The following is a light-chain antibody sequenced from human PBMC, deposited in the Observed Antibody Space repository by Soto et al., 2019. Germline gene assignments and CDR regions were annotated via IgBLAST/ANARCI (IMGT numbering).Light chain of an antibody. CDR3: QHYNHWPLT. CDR1: QSISGD. Sequence: EVVMTQSPATLPVSPGERVTLSCRASQSISGDLAWYQQKPGQAPRLLIFGTSTRATAIPARFSGSGSGTDFTLTISSLQSEDFAVYYCQHYNHWPLTFGGGTKVEI. V-gene: IGKV3-15*01. CDR2: GTS. J-gene: IGKJ4*01.